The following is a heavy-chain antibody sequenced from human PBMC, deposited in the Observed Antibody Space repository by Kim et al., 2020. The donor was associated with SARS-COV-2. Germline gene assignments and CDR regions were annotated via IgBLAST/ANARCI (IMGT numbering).Heavy chain of an antibody. CDR1: GFTVSSNY. D-gene: IGHD3-3*01. Sequence: GGSLRLSCAASGFTVSSNYMSWVRQAPGKGLEWVSVIYSGGSTYYADSVKGRFTISRDNSKNTLYLQMNSLRAEDTAVYYCARDWLYITIFGVVIHNGMDVWGQGTTVTVSS. CDR2: IYSGGST. V-gene: IGHV3-66*01. CDR3: ARDWLYITIFGVVIHNGMDV. J-gene: IGHJ6*02.